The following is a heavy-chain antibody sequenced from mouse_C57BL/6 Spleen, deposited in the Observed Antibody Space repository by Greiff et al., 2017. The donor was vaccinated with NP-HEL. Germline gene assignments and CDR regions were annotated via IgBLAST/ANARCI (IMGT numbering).Heavy chain of an antibody. CDR2: IYPGDGDT. CDR1: GYAFSSSW. D-gene: IGHD3-2*02. V-gene: IGHV1-82*01. J-gene: IGHJ4*01. Sequence: VQLQQSGPELVKPGASVKISCKASGYAFSSSWMNWVKQRPGKGLEWIGRIYPGDGDTNYNGKFKGKATLTADKSSSTAYMQLSSLTSEDSAVYFCARLGDSSGLYAMDYWGQGTSVTVSS. CDR3: ARLGDSSGLYAMDY.